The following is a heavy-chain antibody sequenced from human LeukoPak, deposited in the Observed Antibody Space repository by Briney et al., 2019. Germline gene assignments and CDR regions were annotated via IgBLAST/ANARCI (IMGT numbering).Heavy chain of an antibody. J-gene: IGHJ4*02. CDR3: ARPGLNDYA. Sequence: GGSLRLSCAASGFTFSSYWMHWVRQAPGKGLVWVSRINSDGSTTTYADSVKGRFTISRDNAKNSLYLQMNSLRAEDTAVYYCARPGLNDYAWGQGTLVTVSS. D-gene: IGHD3-16*01. V-gene: IGHV3-74*01. CDR1: GFTFSSYW. CDR2: INSDGSTT.